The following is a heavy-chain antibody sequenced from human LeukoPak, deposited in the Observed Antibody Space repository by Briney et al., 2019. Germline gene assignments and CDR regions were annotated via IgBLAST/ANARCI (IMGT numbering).Heavy chain of an antibody. CDR3: ARGGYCTTALCYAMNAFDI. Sequence: GGSLRLSCAASGFNFHSHEMNWVRQAPGKGLEFISYISPSGTTMYYADSVKGRFTISRDNAKNSLYLQVNSLRAEDTAVYYCARGGYCTTALCYAMNAFDIWGQGTMVTVSS. D-gene: IGHD2-2*03. J-gene: IGHJ3*02. CDR1: GFNFHSHE. CDR2: ISPSGTTM. V-gene: IGHV3-48*03.